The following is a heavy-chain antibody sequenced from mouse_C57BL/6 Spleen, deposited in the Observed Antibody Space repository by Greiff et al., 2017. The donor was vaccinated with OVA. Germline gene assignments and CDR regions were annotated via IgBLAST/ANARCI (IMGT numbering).Heavy chain of an antibody. CDR1: GYTFTDYY. J-gene: IGHJ3*01. V-gene: IGHV1-26*01. CDR2: INPNNGGT. D-gene: IGHD2-5*01. CDR3: ARTIYYSNSWFAY. Sequence: VQLQQSGPELVKPGASVKISCKASGYTFTDYYMNWVKQSHGKSLEWIGDINPNNGGTSYNQKFKGKATLTVDKSSSTAYMELRSLTSEDSAVYYCARTIYYSNSWFAYWGQGTLVTVSA.